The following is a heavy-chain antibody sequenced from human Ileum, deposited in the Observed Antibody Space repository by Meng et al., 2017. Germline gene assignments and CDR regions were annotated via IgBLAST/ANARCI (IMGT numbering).Heavy chain of an antibody. CDR1: GFTFSDYY. CDR2: ISGSDATT. J-gene: IGHJ4*02. Sequence: GESLKISCAGSGFTFSDYYMSWIRQAPGKGLELVSAISGSDATTYYADSVKGRFTISRDNSKNTLYLHMNSLRAEDTAVYFCAKDNYTSSWFPFDFWGQGTLVTVSS. V-gene: IGHV3-23*01. CDR3: AKDNYTSSWFPFDF. D-gene: IGHD6-13*01.